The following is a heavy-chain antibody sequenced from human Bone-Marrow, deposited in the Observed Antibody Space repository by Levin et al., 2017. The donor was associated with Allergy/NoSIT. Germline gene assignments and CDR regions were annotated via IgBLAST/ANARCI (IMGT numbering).Heavy chain of an antibody. Sequence: GGSLRLSCAASGFTFSSYAMSWVRQAPGKGLEWVSAISGSGGSTYYADSVKGRFTISRDNSKNTLYLQMNSLRAEDTAVYYCAKHPVDIAAAGTGWFDPWGQGTLVTVSS. V-gene: IGHV3-23*01. J-gene: IGHJ5*02. CDR3: AKHPVDIAAAGTGWFDP. CDR2: ISGSGGST. D-gene: IGHD6-13*01. CDR1: GFTFSSYA.